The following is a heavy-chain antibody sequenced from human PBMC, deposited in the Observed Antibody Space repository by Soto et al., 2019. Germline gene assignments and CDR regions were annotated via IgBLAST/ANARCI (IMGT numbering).Heavy chain of an antibody. CDR3: AKDAAISTTYYYYGMDV. Sequence: QVQLVESGGGVVQPGRSLRLSCAASGFTFSSYGMHWVRQAPGKGLEWVAVISYDGSNKYYADSVKGRFTISRDNSKNTLYLQMNSLRDEDTAVYYCAKDAAISTTYYYYGMDVWGQGTTVTVSS. D-gene: IGHD3-3*01. CDR1: GFTFSSYG. J-gene: IGHJ6*02. V-gene: IGHV3-30*18. CDR2: ISYDGSNK.